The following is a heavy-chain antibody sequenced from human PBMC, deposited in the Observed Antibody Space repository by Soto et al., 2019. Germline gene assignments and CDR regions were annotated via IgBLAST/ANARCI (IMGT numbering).Heavy chain of an antibody. J-gene: IGHJ4*02. Sequence: GGSLRLSCVASGFTFSTYWMHWVRQVPGKGLVWVSRINTDGTTTSYADSVKGRFTISRDNAKNTLYLQMHSLRADDTAVYYCAGVHGYNTPIDDWGQGTLVTVSS. V-gene: IGHV3-74*01. D-gene: IGHD2-15*01. CDR1: GFTFSTYW. CDR3: AGVHGYNTPIDD. CDR2: INTDGTTT.